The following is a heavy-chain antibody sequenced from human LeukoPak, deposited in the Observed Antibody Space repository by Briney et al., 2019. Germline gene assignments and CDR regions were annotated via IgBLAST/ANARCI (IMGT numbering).Heavy chain of an antibody. V-gene: IGHV1-18*04. CDR2: ISANNGNT. CDR1: GYTFTSYC. D-gene: IGHD4-17*01. Sequence: EASVKVSCKASGYTFTSYCMIWVRQAPGQGLEWMGWISANNGNTKYSQKLQGRGTMTTDTSTSTAYMELRSLRSDDSAVYYCAREVDYAVRLDYWGQGTLVTVSS. CDR3: AREVDYAVRLDY. J-gene: IGHJ4*02.